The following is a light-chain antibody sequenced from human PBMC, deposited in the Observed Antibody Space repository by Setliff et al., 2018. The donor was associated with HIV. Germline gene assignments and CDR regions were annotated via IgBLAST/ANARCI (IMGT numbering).Light chain of an antibody. V-gene: IGLV1-44*01. J-gene: IGLJ1*01. CDR3: STWDYSLSARV. CDR1: SNNFGSHS. CDR2: AN. Sequence: QSVLTQDVSVSGTVGQKVTLSCSGNSNNFGSHSVAWFQHKSHGAPKTVMFANSPPSGIPDRFSGSHSGTTASLTISGLQPEDEADYYCSTWDYSLSARVFGPGTKVTVL.